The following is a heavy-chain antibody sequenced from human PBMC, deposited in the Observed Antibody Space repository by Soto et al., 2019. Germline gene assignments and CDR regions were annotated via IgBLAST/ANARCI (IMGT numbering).Heavy chain of an antibody. V-gene: IGHV1-69*13. CDR3: ARDLNPREDYDSSGPFDY. CDR2: IIPIFGTA. Sequence: SVKVSCKASGGTFSSYASSWVRQAPGQGLEWMGGIIPIFGTANYAQKFQGRVTITADESTSTAYMELSSLRSEDTAVYYCARDLNPREDYDSSGPFDYWGQGTLVTVSS. J-gene: IGHJ4*02. D-gene: IGHD3-22*01. CDR1: GGTFSSYA.